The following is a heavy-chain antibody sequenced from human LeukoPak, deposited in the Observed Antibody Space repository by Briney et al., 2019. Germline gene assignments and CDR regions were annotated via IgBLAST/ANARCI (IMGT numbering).Heavy chain of an antibody. J-gene: IGHJ4*02. D-gene: IGHD3-16*02. Sequence: ASVKVSCKASGYTLTGYYMHWVRQAPGQGLEWMGWINPNSGGTNYAQKFQGRVTMTRDTSISTAYMELSRLRSDDTAVYYCARDSGDYVWGSYRPDYWGQGTLVTVSS. CDR3: ARDSGDYVWGSYRPDY. V-gene: IGHV1-2*02. CDR1: GYTLTGYY. CDR2: INPNSGGT.